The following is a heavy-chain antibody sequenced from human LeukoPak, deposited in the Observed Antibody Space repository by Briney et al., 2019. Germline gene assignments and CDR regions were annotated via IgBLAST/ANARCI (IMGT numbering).Heavy chain of an antibody. D-gene: IGHD3-10*01. Sequence: ASVKVSCKASGGTFSSYAISWVRQAPGQGLEWMGRIIPILGIANYAQKFQGRVTITADKSTSTAYMELSSLRSEDTAVYYCARGSYYGSGSYWASYFDYWGQGTLVTVSS. V-gene: IGHV1-69*04. J-gene: IGHJ4*02. CDR2: IIPILGIA. CDR3: ARGSYYGSGSYWASYFDY. CDR1: GGTFSSYA.